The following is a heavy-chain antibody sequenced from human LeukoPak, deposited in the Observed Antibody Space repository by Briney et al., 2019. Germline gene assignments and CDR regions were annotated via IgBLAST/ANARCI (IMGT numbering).Heavy chain of an antibody. J-gene: IGHJ4*02. CDR1: GGSFSGYY. D-gene: IGHD4-17*01. V-gene: IGHV4-34*01. CDR3: ARGLTVTTTSGVY. CDR2: INHSGST. Sequence: SETLSHTCAVYGGSFSGYYWSWIRLPPGKGLEWIGEINHSGSTNYNPSLKSRVTISVDTSKNQFSLKLSSVTAADTAVYYCARGLTVTTTSGVYWGQGTLVTVSS.